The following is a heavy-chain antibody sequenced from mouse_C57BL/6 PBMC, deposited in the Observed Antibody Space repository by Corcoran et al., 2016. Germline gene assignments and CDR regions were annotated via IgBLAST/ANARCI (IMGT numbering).Heavy chain of an antibody. CDR3: AGHYGSSYVSLGDFDG. V-gene: IGHV1-76*01. Sequence: QVQLKQSGAELVRPGASVKLSCKASGYTFTDYSINWVQQRPGQGLEWIARIYPGSGNTYYNEKFKGKATLTAEKSSSTAYMQLSSLTSEDSAVYFCAGHYGSSYVSLGDFDGWGTGTTVTVSS. J-gene: IGHJ1*03. D-gene: IGHD1-1*01. CDR2: IYPGSGNT. CDR1: GYTFTDYS.